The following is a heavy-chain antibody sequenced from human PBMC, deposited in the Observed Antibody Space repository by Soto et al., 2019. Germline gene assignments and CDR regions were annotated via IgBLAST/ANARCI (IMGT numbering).Heavy chain of an antibody. CDR1: GFTFSDHY. CDR3: ARRYCGGDCYSNRYFDL. J-gene: IGHJ2*01. CDR2: ISPSRTTI. V-gene: IGHV3-11*01. D-gene: IGHD2-21*01. Sequence: QVQLVESGGGLVEPGGSLSLSCAASGFTFSDHYLSWIRQAPGKGLEWVSYISPSRTTIYYADSVKGRFTISRDNAKNSLYLQMNSLRAEDTAIYYCARRYCGGDCYSNRYFDLWGRGTLVTVSS.